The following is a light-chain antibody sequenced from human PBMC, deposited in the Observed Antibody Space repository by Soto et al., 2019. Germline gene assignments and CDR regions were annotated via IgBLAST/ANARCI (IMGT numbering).Light chain of an antibody. CDR3: SSYTSSSPYV. V-gene: IGLV2-14*01. CDR1: SSDVGGYNY. CDR2: DVS. J-gene: IGLJ1*01. Sequence: QSLLTQPASVSGAPGQSITISCTGTSSDVGGYNYVSWYQQYPGKAPKLMIYDVSNRPSGVSNRFSGSKSGNTASLTISGLQAEDEADYYCSSYTSSSPYVFGTGTKLTVL.